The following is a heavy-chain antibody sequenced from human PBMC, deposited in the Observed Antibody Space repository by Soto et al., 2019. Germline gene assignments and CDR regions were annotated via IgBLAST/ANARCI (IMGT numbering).Heavy chain of an antibody. J-gene: IGHJ5*02. CDR1: GGTFSSYA. CDR3: ASTSGYCSSTSCYTGWFGP. CDR2: IIPIFGTA. D-gene: IGHD2-2*02. V-gene: IGHV1-69*13. Sequence: SVKVSCKASGGTFSSYAISWVRQAPGQGLEWMGGIIPIFGTANYAQKFQGRVTIAADESTSTAYMELSSLRSEDTAVYYCASTSGYCSSTSCYTGWFGPWGQGTLVTVSS.